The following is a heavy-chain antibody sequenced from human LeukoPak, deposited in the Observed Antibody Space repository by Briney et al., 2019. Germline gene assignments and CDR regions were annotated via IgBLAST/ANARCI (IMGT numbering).Heavy chain of an antibody. J-gene: IGHJ6*02. CDR3: ARARYYDSSGYYFYYYYGMDV. CDR1: GGTFSSYA. Sequence: SVKVSCKASGGTFSSYAISWVRQAPGQGLEWMGGIIPIFGTANYAQKFQGRVTITADESTSTAYTELSSLRSEDTAVYYCARARYYDSSGYYFYYYYGMDVWGQGTTVTVSS. CDR2: IIPIFGTA. V-gene: IGHV1-69*13. D-gene: IGHD3-22*01.